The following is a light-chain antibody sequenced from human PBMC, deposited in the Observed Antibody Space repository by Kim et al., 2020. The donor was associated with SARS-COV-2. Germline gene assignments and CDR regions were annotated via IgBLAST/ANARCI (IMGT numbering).Light chain of an antibody. CDR1: QSVSSY. V-gene: IGKV3-11*01. J-gene: IGKJ2*01. Sequence: SLSPGERATLSCRASQSVSSYLAWYQQQPGQAPRLLMYDASNRASGIPARFSGSGSGTDFTLTISSLEPEDFAVYYCQQRSNWQYTFGQGTKLEI. CDR2: DAS. CDR3: QQRSNWQYT.